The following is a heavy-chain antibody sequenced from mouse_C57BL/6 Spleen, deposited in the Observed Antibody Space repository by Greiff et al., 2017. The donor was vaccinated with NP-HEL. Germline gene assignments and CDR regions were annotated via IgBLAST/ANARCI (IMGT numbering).Heavy chain of an antibody. CDR2: IYPSDSET. CDR1: GYTFTSYW. CDR3: ARTTVVADYAMDY. Sequence: VQLQQSGAELVRPGSSVKLSCKASGYTFTSYWMDWVKQRPGQGLEWIGNIYPSDSETHYNQKFKDKATLTVDKSSSTAYMQLSSLTSEDSAVYYCARTTVVADYAMDYWGQGTSVTVSS. V-gene: IGHV1-61*01. J-gene: IGHJ4*01. D-gene: IGHD1-1*01.